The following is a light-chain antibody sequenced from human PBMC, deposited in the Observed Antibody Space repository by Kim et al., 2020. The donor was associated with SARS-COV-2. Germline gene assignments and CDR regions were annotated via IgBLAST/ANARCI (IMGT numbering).Light chain of an antibody. V-gene: IGLV3-19*01. J-gene: IGLJ1*01. CDR3: NSRDRSGYRYV. CDR2: GNN. Sequence: SSELTQDPDMSVALGQTVRITCQGDCLRSYSASWYQQRPGQAPVFVMYGNNNRPSGIPDRFSGSSSGDTASLTITGAQAEDEADYYCNSRDRSGYRYVFGSGTKVTVL. CDR1: CLRSYS.